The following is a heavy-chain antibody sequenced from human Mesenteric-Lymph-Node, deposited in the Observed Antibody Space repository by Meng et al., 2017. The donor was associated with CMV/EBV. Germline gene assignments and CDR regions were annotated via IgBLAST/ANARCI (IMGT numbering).Heavy chain of an antibody. CDR2: IYYSGTT. J-gene: IGHJ4*02. CDR3: ARSSGYYGGVDY. Sequence: CSVSGAPISNNGYYWGWIRQHPGEGLEWVGYIYYSGTTYYNPSLKSRVTMSKETSKSQFSLKLSSVTAADTAVYYCARSSGYYGGVDYWGQGTLVTVSS. V-gene: IGHV4-31*03. D-gene: IGHD3-22*01. CDR1: GAPISNNGYY.